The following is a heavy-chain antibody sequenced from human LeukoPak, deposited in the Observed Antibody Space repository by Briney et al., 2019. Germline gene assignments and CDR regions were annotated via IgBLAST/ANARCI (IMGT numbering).Heavy chain of an antibody. CDR1: GFTFSSYN. V-gene: IGHV3-21*01. CDR2: ISTSSNYM. CDR3: ARETTWILDY. J-gene: IGHJ4*02. D-gene: IGHD5-18*01. Sequence: GGSLRLSCAASGFTFSSYNMNWVRQAPGKGLEWVSSISTSSNYMYYADSVKGRFTISRDNAKNSLYLQMNSLRADDTAVCYCARETTWILDYWGQGTLVTVSS.